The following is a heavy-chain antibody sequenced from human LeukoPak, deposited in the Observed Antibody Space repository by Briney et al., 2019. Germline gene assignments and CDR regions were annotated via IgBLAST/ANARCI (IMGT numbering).Heavy chain of an antibody. J-gene: IGHJ5*02. CDR1: GYSFTSYW. Sequence: GESLKISCKGSGYSFTSYWIGWVRQMPGKGLEWMGWISAYNGNTNYAQKLQGRVTMTTDTSTSTAYMELRSLRSDDTAVYYCARVRYYYDSNDPWGQGTLVTVSS. CDR3: ARVRYYYDSNDP. D-gene: IGHD3-22*01. V-gene: IGHV1-18*04. CDR2: ISAYNGNT.